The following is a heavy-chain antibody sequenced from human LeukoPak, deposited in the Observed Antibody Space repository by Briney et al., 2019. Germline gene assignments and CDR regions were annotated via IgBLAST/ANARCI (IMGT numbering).Heavy chain of an antibody. Sequence: GGPLRLSCAASGLTFSNHVMNGVRQAPGKGREWLSCVSPPGGGTYYAPSVKGRFTISRDDSENTLSLQMNSLRAEATAIYCCARDLAWGAFDYWGQGTMVTVSS. D-gene: IGHD7-27*01. CDR2: VSPPGGGT. J-gene: IGHJ4*02. V-gene: IGHV3-23*01. CDR1: GLTFSNHV. CDR3: ARDLAWGAFDY.